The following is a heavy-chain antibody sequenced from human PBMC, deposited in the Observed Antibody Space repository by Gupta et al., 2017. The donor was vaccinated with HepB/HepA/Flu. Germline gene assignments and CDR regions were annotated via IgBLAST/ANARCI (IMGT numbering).Heavy chain of an antibody. CDR1: GFTVGSNY. CDR3: ARVGGSGGYYRT. V-gene: IGHV3-66*01. Sequence: EVQLVESGGGLVQPGGSLRLSCAASGFTVGSNYMTWVRQAPGKGLEWVSLINSGGSTYYTGSVEGRFTISRDSYKNTLYLQMNSLEAEDTAVYYCARVGGSGGYYRTWGQGILVTVSS. D-gene: IGHD3-10*01. CDR2: INSGGST. J-gene: IGHJ4*02.